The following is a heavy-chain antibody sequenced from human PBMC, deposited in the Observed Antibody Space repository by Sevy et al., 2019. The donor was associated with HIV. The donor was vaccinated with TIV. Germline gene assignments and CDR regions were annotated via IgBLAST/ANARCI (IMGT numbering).Heavy chain of an antibody. D-gene: IGHD5-12*01. J-gene: IGHJ6*02. V-gene: IGHV3-48*01. CDR1: GFTFSSYS. CDR3: AREGGYTDQGMDV. CDR2: IDSRSSNI. Sequence: GGSLRLSCAASGFTFSSYSMNWVRQAPGKGLEWLSYIDSRSSNIYYAHSVKGRFTVSRDNAKNSLYVQMNSLRGEDTAVYYCAREGGYTDQGMDVWGQGTTVTVSS.